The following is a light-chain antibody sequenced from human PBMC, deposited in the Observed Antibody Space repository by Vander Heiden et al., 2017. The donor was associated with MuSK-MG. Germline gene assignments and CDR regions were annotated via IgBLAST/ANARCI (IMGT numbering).Light chain of an antibody. Sequence: SSELTQPPSVSVSPGQTASITCSGDKLGDKYVCWYQQKPGQSPVLVIYQDTARPSGIPERFSGSNSGNTATLIISGTKAMDEAEYYCQAWDSRVFGGGTKLTVL. V-gene: IGLV3-1*01. J-gene: IGLJ3*02. CDR1: KLGDKY. CDR3: QAWDSRV. CDR2: QDT.